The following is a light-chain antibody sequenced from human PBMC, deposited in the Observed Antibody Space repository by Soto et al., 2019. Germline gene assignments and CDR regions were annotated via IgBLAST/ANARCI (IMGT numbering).Light chain of an antibody. Sequence: IQMTQSPSSLSASVGDRVTITCRASQSISSGLAWFQQKPGKAPKLLIYDASNLATGVPSRFSGSGSGTDFTFSISSLQPEDIATYYCQQYDNLSWTFGQGTKVDIK. CDR2: DAS. CDR3: QQYDNLSWT. J-gene: IGKJ1*01. CDR1: QSISSG. V-gene: IGKV1-33*01.